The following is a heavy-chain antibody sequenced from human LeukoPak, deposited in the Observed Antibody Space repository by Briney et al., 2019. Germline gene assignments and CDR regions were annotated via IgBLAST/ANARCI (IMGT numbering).Heavy chain of an antibody. CDR2: ISYDETNK. D-gene: IGHD3-10*01. Sequence: GGSLRLSCAASGFTFSSYGMHWVRQAPGKGLEWLAFISYDETNKYYATSVKGRFTISRDNSKNTLYLQMNSLRAEDTAVYYCARDKTSYNGSGRYYRDAFDIWGQGTLVTVSS. CDR3: ARDKTSYNGSGRYYRDAFDI. CDR1: GFTFSSYG. V-gene: IGHV3-30*03. J-gene: IGHJ3*02.